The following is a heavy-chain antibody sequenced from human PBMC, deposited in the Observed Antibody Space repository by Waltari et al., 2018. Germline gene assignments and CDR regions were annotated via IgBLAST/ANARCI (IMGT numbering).Heavy chain of an antibody. CDR1: GFALSSYW. Sequence: EVQLVESGGGLVQPWGSLRLSCVASGFALSSYWLYWVRQAPGKGLGWVSYIDTDGSRTTYADSVKGRFTIFRDNTKNTLYLQMDSLRAEDTAVYYCAIDTSGYYGNWGQGTLVTVSS. CDR3: AIDTSGYYGN. J-gene: IGHJ4*02. D-gene: IGHD3-22*01. CDR2: IDTDGSRT. V-gene: IGHV3-74*03.